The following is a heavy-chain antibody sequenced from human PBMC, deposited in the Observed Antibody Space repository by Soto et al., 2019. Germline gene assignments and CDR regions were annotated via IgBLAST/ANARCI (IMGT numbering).Heavy chain of an antibody. J-gene: IGHJ6*02. D-gene: IGHD2-8*02. V-gene: IGHV3-9*01. CDR1: GLSFDDYA. CDR3: AKSTGGTANGMGV. Sequence: EVQVVESGGGLVQPGRSLRHSCAASGLSFDDYAMHSVRQAPGKGLEWVSGISWTRGTIGYADSVKGRFTISRDNAKNSLYLQMNSLRAEDTALYYCAKSTGGTANGMGVWGQGTTVTVSS. CDR2: ISWTRGTI.